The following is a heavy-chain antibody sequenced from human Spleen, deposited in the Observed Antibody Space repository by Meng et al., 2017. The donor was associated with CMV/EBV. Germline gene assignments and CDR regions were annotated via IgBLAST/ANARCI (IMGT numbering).Heavy chain of an antibody. V-gene: IGHV4-39*07. CDR2: IYNSGST. D-gene: IGHD4-11*01. CDR3: ARDKEGLQDAFDI. CDR1: GGAISSSVYY. J-gene: IGHJ3*02. Sequence: GSLRLSCTVSGGAISSSVYYWGWLRQPPGKGLEWIGNIYNSGSTYYNPSLKSRVTISVDTSKNQFSLKLSSVTAADTAVYYCARDKEGLQDAFDIWGQGTMVTVSS.